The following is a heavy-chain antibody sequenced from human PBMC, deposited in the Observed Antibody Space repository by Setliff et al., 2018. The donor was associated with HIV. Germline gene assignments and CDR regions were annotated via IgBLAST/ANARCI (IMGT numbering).Heavy chain of an antibody. J-gene: IGHJ6*03. CDR3: ARETYYYDNPQYYYYYMDV. D-gene: IGHD3-22*01. Sequence: SETLSLTCTVSGGSISPSSDYWGWICQPPGKGLEWIGSVYFTGSTYYNPSLKSRVTISVDTSKNQFSLKLRSVTAADTAVYYCARETYYYDNPQYYYYYMDVWGKGTTVTVSS. CDR2: VYFTGST. V-gene: IGHV4-39*07. CDR1: GGSISPSSDY.